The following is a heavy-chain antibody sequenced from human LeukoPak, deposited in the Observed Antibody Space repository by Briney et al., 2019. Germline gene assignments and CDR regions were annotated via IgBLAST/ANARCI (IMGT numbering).Heavy chain of an antibody. Sequence: PGGSLRLSCAASGYTFSGSAMYGVRQASRERLEWVGRIRSKTNSYATAYAPSVKGRFTISRDESKNTAHLRTNSVKTKDTAVYYSTTYLMQLRKKEYYDYMDFWGKGTTVTVSS. CDR3: TTYLMQLRKKEYYDYMDF. CDR1: GYTFSGSA. J-gene: IGHJ6*03. CDR2: IRSKTNSYAT. V-gene: IGHV3-73*01. D-gene: IGHD1-7*01.